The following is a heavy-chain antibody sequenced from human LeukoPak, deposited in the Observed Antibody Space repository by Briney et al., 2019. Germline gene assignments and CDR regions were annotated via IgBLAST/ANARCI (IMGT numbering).Heavy chain of an antibody. J-gene: IGHJ3*02. CDR2: ISYDGSNK. Sequence: PGGSLRLSCAASGFTFSSYGMHWVRQAPGKGLEWVAVISYDGSNKYYADSVKGRFTISRDNSKNTLYLQMNSLRAEDTAVYYCAKELAHEGAFDIWGQGTMVTVSS. V-gene: IGHV3-30*18. CDR1: GFTFSSYG. CDR3: AKELAHEGAFDI.